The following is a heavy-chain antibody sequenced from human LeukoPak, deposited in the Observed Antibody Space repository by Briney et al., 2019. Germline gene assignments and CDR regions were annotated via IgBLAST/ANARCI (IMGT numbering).Heavy chain of an antibody. J-gene: IGHJ4*02. CDR1: GFTFSSYW. D-gene: IGHD2-15*01. Sequence: PGGSLRLSWAASGFTFSSYWMHWVRQAPGKGLVWVSAISGSGGSTYYADSVKGRFTISRDNSKNTLYLQMNSLRAEDAAVYYCAKDSEIVVVVAATPFSDYWGQGTLVTVSS. CDR3: AKDSEIVVVVAATPFSDY. CDR2: ISGSGGST. V-gene: IGHV3-23*01.